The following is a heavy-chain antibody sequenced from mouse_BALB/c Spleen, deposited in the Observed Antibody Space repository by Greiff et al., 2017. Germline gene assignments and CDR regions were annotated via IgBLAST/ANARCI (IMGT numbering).Heavy chain of an antibody. Sequence: DVHLVESGGGLVQPGGSRKLSCAASGFTFSSFGMHWVRQAPEKGLEWVAYISSGSSTIYYADTVKGRFTISRDNPKNTLFLQMTSLRSEDTAMYYCARSGLRRSYAMDYWGQGTSVTVSS. CDR2: ISSGSSTI. V-gene: IGHV5-17*02. CDR1: GFTFSSFG. J-gene: IGHJ4*01. D-gene: IGHD2-4*01. CDR3: ARSGLRRSYAMDY.